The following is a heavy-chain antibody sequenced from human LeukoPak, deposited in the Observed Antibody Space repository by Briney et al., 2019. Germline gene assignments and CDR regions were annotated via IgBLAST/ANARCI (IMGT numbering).Heavy chain of an antibody. CDR1: GFTFSSYA. CDR2: ILHDGSNK. V-gene: IGHV3-30-3*01. J-gene: IGHJ4*02. D-gene: IGHD3-22*01. Sequence: GGSLRLSCAAPGFTFSSYAMHWVRQAPGKGLEWVAGILHDGSNKYYADSVKGRFTISRDNSKNTLSLQMNSLRADDTAVYYCGRDGDSSGYFYFDNWGQGTLVTVSS. CDR3: GRDGDSSGYFYFDN.